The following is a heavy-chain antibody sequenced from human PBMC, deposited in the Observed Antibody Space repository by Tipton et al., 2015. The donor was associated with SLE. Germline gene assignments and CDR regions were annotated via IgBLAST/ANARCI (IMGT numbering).Heavy chain of an antibody. D-gene: IGHD3-3*01. Sequence: QLVQSGAEVKKPGASVKVSCKASGYTFTTYGISWVRQAPGQGLEWMGWISAYNGHTNYAQKLQGRVTLTTDTSTSTAYMELRSLRSEDTAVYYCARVMIFGVVIRSWFDLWGQGTLVTVSS. CDR2: ISAYNGHT. CDR3: ARVMIFGVVIRSWFDL. V-gene: IGHV1-18*01. J-gene: IGHJ5*02. CDR1: GYTFTTYG.